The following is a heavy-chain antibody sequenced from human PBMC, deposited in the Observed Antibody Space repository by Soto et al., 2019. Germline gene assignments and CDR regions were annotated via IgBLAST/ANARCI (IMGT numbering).Heavy chain of an antibody. CDR3: ARGSWRPAAGIPLFDY. D-gene: IGHD6-13*01. Sequence: GASVKVSCKASGGTFSSYAISWVRQAPGQGLEWMGGIIPIFGTANYAQKFQGRVTTTADESTSTAYMELSSLRSEDTAVYYCARGSWRPAAGIPLFDYWGQGTLVTVSS. J-gene: IGHJ4*02. CDR1: GGTFSSYA. CDR2: IIPIFGTA. V-gene: IGHV1-69*13.